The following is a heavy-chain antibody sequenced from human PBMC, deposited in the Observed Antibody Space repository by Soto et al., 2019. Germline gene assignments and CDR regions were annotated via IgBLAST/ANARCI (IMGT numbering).Heavy chain of an antibody. Sequence: PSETLSLTCTVSGASIIKDNYFWVWIRPCPRRGLELIGSISYSGRTYDNPSLQSRVTISIEASKNQFSLKLTSVTTADTAVYYCARRRASDYGGNHHPYYFDRWGQGALVTVSS. CDR2: ISYSGRT. V-gene: IGHV4-39*01. D-gene: IGHD4-17*01. CDR3: ARRRASDYGGNHHPYYFDR. CDR1: GASIIKDNYF. J-gene: IGHJ4*02.